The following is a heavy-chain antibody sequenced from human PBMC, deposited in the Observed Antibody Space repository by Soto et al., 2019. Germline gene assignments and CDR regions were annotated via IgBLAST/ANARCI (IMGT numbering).Heavy chain of an antibody. D-gene: IGHD1-26*01. CDR1: GLTFTDYL. CDR2: IKQDESEK. Sequence: GGSLRLSCVTYGLTFTDYLMSWVRQAPGKGLEWVANIKQDESEKNYLDSVKGRFTISRDNAKNSLYLQMNSLRAEDTAVYYCASDRFRGTYYLRGVTYFFEEWGQGAPVTVSS. V-gene: IGHV3-7*03. CDR3: ASDRFRGTYYLRGVTYFFEE. J-gene: IGHJ4*02.